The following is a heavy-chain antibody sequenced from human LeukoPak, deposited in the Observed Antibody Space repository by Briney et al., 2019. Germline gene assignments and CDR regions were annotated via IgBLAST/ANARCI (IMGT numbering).Heavy chain of an antibody. Sequence: GGSLRLSCAASGFTVSSSYMSWVRQAPGKGLEWVSVIYSGGTTYYADSVKGRFTISRDNSKNTLYLQMNSLRAEDTAVYYCARDRIAVAGSSEDYWGHGTLVTVSS. CDR1: GFTVSSSY. V-gene: IGHV3-66*01. CDR3: ARDRIAVAGSSEDY. J-gene: IGHJ4*01. D-gene: IGHD6-19*01. CDR2: IYSGGTT.